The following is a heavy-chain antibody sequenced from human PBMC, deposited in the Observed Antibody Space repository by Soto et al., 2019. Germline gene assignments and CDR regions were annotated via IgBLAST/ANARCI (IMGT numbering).Heavy chain of an antibody. CDR1: GYTFSTYG. CDR2: IGADNGNT. CDR3: ARDSAGLDP. J-gene: IGHJ5*02. V-gene: IGHV1-18*01. Sequence: ASVKVSCKASGYTFSTYGFSWVRQAPGQGLEWMGWIGADNGNTKYSQKFQGRVTITTDTSTSTAYMELSSLRSEDTAVYYCARDSAGLDPWGQGTLVTVSS.